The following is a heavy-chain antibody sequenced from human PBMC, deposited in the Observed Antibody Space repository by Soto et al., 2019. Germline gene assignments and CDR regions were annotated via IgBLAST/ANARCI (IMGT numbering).Heavy chain of an antibody. Sequence: GESLKIAWRTSGYRFTSYWIAWVRQMPGKGLEWMGIIFPSDSDTRYSPSFQGQVTISADRSTSTVFLQWASLKASDTAVYFCARKAKSGYFNCFDPWGEGTLVPASP. J-gene: IGHJ5*02. V-gene: IGHV5-51*01. CDR1: GYRFTSYW. CDR2: IFPSDSDT. D-gene: IGHD3-22*01. CDR3: ARKAKSGYFNCFDP.